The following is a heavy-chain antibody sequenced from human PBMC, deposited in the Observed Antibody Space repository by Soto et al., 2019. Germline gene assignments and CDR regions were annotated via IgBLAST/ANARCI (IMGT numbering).Heavy chain of an antibody. CDR2: ISYDGSNK. Sequence: QVQLVESGGGVVQPGRSLRLSCAASGFTFSSYAMHWVRQAPGKGLEWVSVISYDGSNKYYADSVKGRFTISRDNSKNTLYLQMNSLRAEDTAVYYCARVEESSSDYYCMDVWGQGTTVTVSS. V-gene: IGHV3-30-3*01. CDR3: ARVEESSSDYYCMDV. D-gene: IGHD6-6*01. J-gene: IGHJ6*02. CDR1: GFTFSSYA.